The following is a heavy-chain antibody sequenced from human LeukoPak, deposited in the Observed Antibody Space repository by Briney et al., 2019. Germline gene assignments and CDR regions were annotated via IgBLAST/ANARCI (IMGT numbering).Heavy chain of an antibody. CDR1: GGSISSYY. Sequence: ASETLSLTCTVSGGSISSYYWSWIRQPPGKGLEWIGYIYYSGSTNYNPSLKSRVTITVDTSKNQVSLKLSSVTAADTAVFYCARMLVPDYFDNWGQGTLVTVSS. D-gene: IGHD6-13*01. CDR3: ARMLVPDYFDN. V-gene: IGHV4-59*08. CDR2: IYYSGST. J-gene: IGHJ4*02.